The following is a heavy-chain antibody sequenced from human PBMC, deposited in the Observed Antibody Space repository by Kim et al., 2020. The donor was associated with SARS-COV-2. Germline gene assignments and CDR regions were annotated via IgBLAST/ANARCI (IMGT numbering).Heavy chain of an antibody. D-gene: IGHD3-10*01. V-gene: IGHV4-4*07. CDR3: AREKWFGEVYYFDS. J-gene: IGHJ4*02. Sequence: NPTLQSRVTMSLGTSKNQFSLKLRSVTAADTAIYYCAREKWFGEVYYFDSWGQGTLVTVSS.